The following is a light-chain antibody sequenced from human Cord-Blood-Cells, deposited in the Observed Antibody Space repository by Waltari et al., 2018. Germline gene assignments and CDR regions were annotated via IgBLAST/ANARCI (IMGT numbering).Light chain of an antibody. Sequence: QSALTQPRSVSGSPGQSVTISCTGTSSDVGCYNYVSWYQQHPGIAPKLMIYDVSKRPSGVPDRFSGSKSGNTASLTISGLQAEDEADYYCCSYAGSYTLVFGGGTKLTVL. J-gene: IGLJ2*01. CDR1: SSDVGCYNY. V-gene: IGLV2-11*01. CDR2: DVS. CDR3: CSYAGSYTLV.